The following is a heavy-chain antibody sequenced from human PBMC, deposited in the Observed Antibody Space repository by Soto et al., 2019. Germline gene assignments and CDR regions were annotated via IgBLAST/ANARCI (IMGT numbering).Heavy chain of an antibody. CDR2: INAGNGNT. D-gene: IGHD6-6*01. V-gene: IGHV1-3*01. CDR3: ARDQVGIAARDVSGWFDP. CDR1: GYTFTSYA. J-gene: IGHJ5*02. Sequence: ASVKVSCKTSGYTFTSYAMHWVRQAPGQRREWMGWINAGNGNTKYSQKFQGRVTITRDTSASTAYMELSSLRSEDTAVYYCARDQVGIAARDVSGWFDPWGQGTPGTTSS.